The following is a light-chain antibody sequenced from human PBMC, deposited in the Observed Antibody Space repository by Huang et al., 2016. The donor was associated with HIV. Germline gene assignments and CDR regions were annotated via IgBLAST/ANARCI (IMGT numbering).Light chain of an antibody. CDR1: PSVRSNTY. J-gene: IGKJ2*01. Sequence: EIVLTQSPGTLFLSPGERATLSCRASPSVRSNTYVAWYQQKPGQAPRLLIYGASSSAPGIPDRFSGSGSGTDFTLTITRLEPEDSAVYYCQQYGSSPPFPFGQGTKLEIK. CDR2: GAS. CDR3: QQYGSSPPFP. V-gene: IGKV3-20*01.